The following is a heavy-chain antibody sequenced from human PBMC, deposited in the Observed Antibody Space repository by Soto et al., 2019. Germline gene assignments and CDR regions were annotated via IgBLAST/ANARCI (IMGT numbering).Heavy chain of an antibody. CDR1: GGSISSSSYY. J-gene: IGHJ4*02. Sequence: SETLSLTCTVSGGSISSSSYYWGWIRQPPGKGLEWIGSIYYSGSTYYNPSLKSRVTISVDTSKNQFSLKLSSVTAADTAVYYCARLRDEQLVRGYFDYWGQGTLVTVSS. V-gene: IGHV4-39*01. CDR2: IYYSGST. CDR3: ARLRDEQLVRGYFDY. D-gene: IGHD6-13*01.